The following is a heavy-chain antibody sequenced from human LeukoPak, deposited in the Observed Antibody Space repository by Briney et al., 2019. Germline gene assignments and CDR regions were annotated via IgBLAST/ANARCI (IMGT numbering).Heavy chain of an antibody. CDR2: INPNSGGT. V-gene: IGHV1-2*02. D-gene: IGHD4-17*01. CDR1: GYTFTDYY. J-gene: IGHJ6*02. Sequence: ASVKVSCKASGYTFTDYYMHWVRQAPGQGLEWMGWINPNSGGTNYAQKFQGRVTMTRDTSISTAYMELSRLRSDDTAVYYCARDAPTVTPAGYYYYYGMDVWGQGTTVTVSS. CDR3: ARDAPTVTPAGYYYYYGMDV.